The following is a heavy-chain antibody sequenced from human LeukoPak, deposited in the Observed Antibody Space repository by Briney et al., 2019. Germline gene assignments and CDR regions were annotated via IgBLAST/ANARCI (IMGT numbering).Heavy chain of an antibody. CDR3: ARDLGYYDIVTGYYPDY. CDR1: GFTFSSYG. J-gene: IGHJ4*02. V-gene: IGHV3-33*01. CDR2: ICYDGSNK. D-gene: IGHD3-9*01. Sequence: PGRSLRLSCAASGFTFSSYGMHWVRQAPGKGLEGVAVICYDGSNKYYADSVKGRFTISRDNSKNTLYLQMNSLRAEDTAVYYCARDLGYYDIVTGYYPDYWGKGTLVTVSS.